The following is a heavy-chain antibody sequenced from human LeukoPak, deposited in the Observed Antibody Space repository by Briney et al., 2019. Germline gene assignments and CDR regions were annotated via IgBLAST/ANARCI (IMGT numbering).Heavy chain of an antibody. CDR1: GFTFSSYA. V-gene: IGHV3-23*01. Sequence: GGSLRLSCAASGFTFSSYAMSWVRQAPGKGLKWVSTINDNGAGTYYTDSVKGRSTISRDNSYNTVSLQMNSLRDEDTGVYYCAKGLRTGVGPYMGYHYYMDVWGKGATVTVSS. D-gene: IGHD3-16*01. CDR2: INDNGAGT. CDR3: AKGLRTGVGPYMGYHYYMDV. J-gene: IGHJ6*03.